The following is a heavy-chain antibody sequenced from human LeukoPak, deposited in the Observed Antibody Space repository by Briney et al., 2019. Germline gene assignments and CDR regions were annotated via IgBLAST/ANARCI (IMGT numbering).Heavy chain of an antibody. CDR2: IYYSGST. CDR3: ARASDRLVAIDY. D-gene: IGHD5-12*01. V-gene: IGHV4-39*07. J-gene: IGHJ4*02. CDR1: GGSISSSSYY. Sequence: SETLSLTCTVSGGSISSSSYYWGWIRQPPGKGLEWIGSIYYSGSTYYNPSLKSRVTISVDTSKNQFSLKLSSVTAADTAVYYCARASDRLVAIDYWGQGTLVTVSS.